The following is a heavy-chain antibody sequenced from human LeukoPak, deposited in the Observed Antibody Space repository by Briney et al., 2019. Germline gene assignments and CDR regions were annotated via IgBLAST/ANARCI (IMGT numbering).Heavy chain of an antibody. CDR1: GFTFSSYS. J-gene: IGHJ4*02. D-gene: IGHD6-13*01. Sequence: KAGGSLRLSCAASGFTFSSYSMNWVRQAPGKGLEWVSSISSSSSYIYYADSVKGRFTISRDNAKNSLYLQMNSLRAEDTAVYYCAGDAAADFDYWGQGTLVTVSS. CDR3: AGDAAADFDY. V-gene: IGHV3-21*01. CDR2: ISSSSSYI.